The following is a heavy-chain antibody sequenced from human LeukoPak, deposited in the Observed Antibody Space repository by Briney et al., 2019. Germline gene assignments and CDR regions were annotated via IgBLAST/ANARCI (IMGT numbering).Heavy chain of an antibody. D-gene: IGHD6-13*01. J-gene: IGHJ4*02. V-gene: IGHV3-48*03. CDR2: ISSSGSTI. CDR1: GFTFSSYE. CDR3: ARVSRIAAAEPFDY. Sequence: QPGGSLRLSCAASGFTFSSYEMNWVRQAPGKGLEWDSYISSSGSTIYYADSVKGRFTISRDNAKNSLYLQMNSLRAEDTAVYYCARVSRIAAAEPFDYWGQGTLVTVSS.